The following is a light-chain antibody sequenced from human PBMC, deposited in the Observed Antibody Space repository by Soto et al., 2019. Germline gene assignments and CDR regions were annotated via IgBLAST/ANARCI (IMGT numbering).Light chain of an antibody. Sequence: QLVLTQSPSASASLGASVKLTCTLSSGHSNYAIAWHQQQLEKGPRYLMKVNSGGSHIKGDGIPDRFSGSSSGAERYLFISSLQSEDEADYYCQTWGTGSAFVVFGGGTQLTVL. V-gene: IGLV4-69*01. CDR2: VNSGGSH. CDR3: QTWGTGSAFVV. CDR1: SGHSNYA. J-gene: IGLJ7*01.